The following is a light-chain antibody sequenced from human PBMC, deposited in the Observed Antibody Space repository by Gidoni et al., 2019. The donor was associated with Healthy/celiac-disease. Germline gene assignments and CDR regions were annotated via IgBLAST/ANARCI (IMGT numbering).Light chain of an antibody. CDR2: DAS. V-gene: IGKV3-11*01. J-gene: IGKJ1*01. Sequence: EIVLPQSPATLSLSPGERATLSCRASQSVSSYLAWYQQKPGQAPRLLIYDASNRATGIPARFSGSGSGTDFTLTISSLEPEDFAVYYCQQRSKWPRTWTFGQGTKVEIK. CDR3: QQRSKWPRTWT. CDR1: QSVSSY.